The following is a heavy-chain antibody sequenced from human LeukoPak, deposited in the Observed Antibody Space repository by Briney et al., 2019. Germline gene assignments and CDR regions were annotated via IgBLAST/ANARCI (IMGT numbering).Heavy chain of an antibody. V-gene: IGHV4-59*01. CDR2: VYYSGST. J-gene: IGHJ6*03. CDR3: ARARNYDFWSQNYYYYYMDV. D-gene: IGHD3-3*01. Sequence: SETLSLTCTVSGGSISTYYWSWIRQPPGKGLEWIGNVYYSGSTNYNPSLKSRVTISVDTSKNQFSLKLASVTAADTAVYYRARARNYDFWSQNYYYYYMDVWGKGTTVTVSS. CDR1: GGSISTYY.